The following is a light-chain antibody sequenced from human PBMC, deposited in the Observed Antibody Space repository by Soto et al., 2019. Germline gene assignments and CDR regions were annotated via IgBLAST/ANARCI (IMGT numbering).Light chain of an antibody. CDR1: SNDIGAFKY. V-gene: IGLV2-14*01. J-gene: IGLJ2*01. CDR2: EVV. Sequence: QSALTQPASVSGSPGQSVTISCTGTSNDIGAFKYVSWYQQYAGKAPKLIILEVVNRPSGVSNRFSGSKSGNTASLTISGLQADDEADYYCSSYSSSTTVLFGGGTQLTVL. CDR3: SSYSSSTTVL.